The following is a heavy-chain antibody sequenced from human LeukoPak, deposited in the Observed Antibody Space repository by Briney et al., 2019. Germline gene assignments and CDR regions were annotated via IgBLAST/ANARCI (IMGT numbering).Heavy chain of an antibody. CDR1: GFTFSSYW. J-gene: IGHJ5*02. Sequence: GGSLRLSCAASGFTFSSYWMHWVRQAPGKGLVWVSRINSDGSSTTYADSVKGRFTISRDNAKSTLYLQMNSLRAEDTAVYYCARTLRYFGENWFDPWGQGTLVTVSS. CDR2: INSDGSST. V-gene: IGHV3-74*03. D-gene: IGHD3-9*01. CDR3: ARTLRYFGENWFDP.